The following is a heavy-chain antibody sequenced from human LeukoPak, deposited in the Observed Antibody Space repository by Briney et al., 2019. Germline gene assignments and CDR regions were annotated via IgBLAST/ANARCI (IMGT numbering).Heavy chain of an antibody. V-gene: IGHV1-8*03. J-gene: IGHJ5*02. CDR1: GYTFTSYD. CDR2: MNLNSGNT. CDR3: ARGLIEMATIWSYWFDP. D-gene: IGHD5-24*01. Sequence: ASVKVSCKASGYTFTSYDINWVRQATGQGLEWMGWMNLNSGNTGYAQKFQGRVTITRNTSISTAYMELSSLRSEDTAVYYCARGLIEMATIWSYWFDPWGQGTLVTVSS.